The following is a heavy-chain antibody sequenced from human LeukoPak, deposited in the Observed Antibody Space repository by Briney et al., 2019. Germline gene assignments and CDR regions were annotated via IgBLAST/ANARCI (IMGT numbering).Heavy chain of an antibody. CDR1: GGSISSGGYY. D-gene: IGHD2-2*01. V-gene: IGHV4-30-2*01. CDR2: IYHSGST. Sequence: PSETLSLTCTVSGGSISSGGYYWSWIRQPPGKGLEWIGYIYHSGSTYYDPSLKSRVTISVDRSKNQFSLKLSSVTAADTAVYYCARGVIVVVPAAIHYFDYWGQGTLVTVSS. J-gene: IGHJ4*02. CDR3: ARGVIVVVPAAIHYFDY.